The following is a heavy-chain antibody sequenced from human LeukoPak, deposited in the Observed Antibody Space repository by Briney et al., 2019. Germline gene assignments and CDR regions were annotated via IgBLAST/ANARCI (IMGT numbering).Heavy chain of an antibody. J-gene: IGHJ4*02. CDR3: ARAVSASTVYYFDY. CDR2: INHSGST. CDR1: GGSFSGYY. Sequence: KSSETLSLTCAVYGGSFSGYYWSWIRQPPGKGLEWIGEINHSGSTNYNPSLKSRVTISVDTSKNQFSLKLNSVTAADTAVYYCARAVSASTVYYFDYWGQGTLVTVSS. V-gene: IGHV4-34*01. D-gene: IGHD4-17*01.